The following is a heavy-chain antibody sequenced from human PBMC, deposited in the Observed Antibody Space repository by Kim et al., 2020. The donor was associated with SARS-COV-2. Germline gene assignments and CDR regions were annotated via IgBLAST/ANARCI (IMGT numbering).Heavy chain of an antibody. Sequence: ASVKVSCKASGYTFTSYYMHWVRQAPGQVLSWMGILTPSGGSTSYAPKFQVRVTLPRDTSPSTVYMALSSLRSSDPAVYYFARSPPISFSLPPRFFHP. V-gene: IGHV1-46*03. J-gene: IGHJ5*02. CDR2: LTPSGGST. CDR1: GYTFTSYY. CDR3: ARSPPISFSLPPRFFHP.